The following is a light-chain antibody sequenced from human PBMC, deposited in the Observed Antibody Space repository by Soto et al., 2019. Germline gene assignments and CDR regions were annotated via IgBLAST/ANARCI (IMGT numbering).Light chain of an antibody. CDR1: TTDIVYHTY. J-gene: IGLJ1*01. V-gene: IGLV2-14*01. CDR2: EVS. Sequence: QSVLKLPASVSGSPGQSIPISSTGTTTDIVYHTYVSWYQQDTGKAPELLIFEVSSRPAGISDRFSGSKSGNTASLTISGVHAEDEPDYYSRSYSTSDTPYVFGGGTKVTVL. CDR3: RSYSTSDTPYV.